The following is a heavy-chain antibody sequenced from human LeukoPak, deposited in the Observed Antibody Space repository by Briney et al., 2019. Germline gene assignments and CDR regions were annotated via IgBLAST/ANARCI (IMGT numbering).Heavy chain of an antibody. D-gene: IGHD2/OR15-2a*01. CDR1: GFTFSSYW. V-gene: IGHV3-74*01. Sequence: GGSLRLSCAASGFTFSSYWMHWVRQAPGKGLVWVSRISTDGSSTTYADSVKGRFTISRDNVKNTLFLQMNSLRAEDTAVYYCASYLTSIPSGMDVWGQGTTVAVSS. J-gene: IGHJ6*02. CDR3: ASYLTSIPSGMDV. CDR2: ISTDGSST.